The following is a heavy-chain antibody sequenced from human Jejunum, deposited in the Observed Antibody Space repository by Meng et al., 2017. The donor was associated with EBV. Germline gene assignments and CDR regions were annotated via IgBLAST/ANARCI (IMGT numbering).Heavy chain of an antibody. CDR1: RGSISTGGYS. D-gene: IGHD6-19*01. V-gene: IGHV4-30-2*06. J-gene: IGHJ5*02. Sequence: QLHLRESGSALVKSPQTPSLTRAGSRGSISTGGYSWHVIRQSPGNGLEWIGYIYHSGSAYYNPSLKSRLTLSVDRSRDQFSLKLISVTAADTAVYYCARGNSGFDHWGQGTLVTVSS. CDR3: ARGNSGFDH. CDR2: IYHSGSA.